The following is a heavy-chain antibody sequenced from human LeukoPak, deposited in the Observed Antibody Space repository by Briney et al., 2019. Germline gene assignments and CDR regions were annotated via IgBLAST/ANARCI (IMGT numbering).Heavy chain of an antibody. V-gene: IGHV3-64D*08. D-gene: IGHD1-26*01. CDR3: VKTLGSSREGFDY. CDR2: ISPNGGST. J-gene: IGHJ4*02. Sequence: GGSLRLSCSASGFTFSSYAMHWVRQAPGKGLEFFSAISPNGGSTYYADSVKGRFTISRDNSKNTLYLQMSSLRAEDTAVYYCVKTLGSSREGFDYWGQGTLVTVSS. CDR1: GFTFSSYA.